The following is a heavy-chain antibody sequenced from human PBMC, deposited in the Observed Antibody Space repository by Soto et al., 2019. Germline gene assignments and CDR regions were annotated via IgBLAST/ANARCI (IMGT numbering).Heavy chain of an antibody. J-gene: IGHJ6*04. D-gene: IGHD5-12*01. Sequence: ASVKVSCKASGYTFTGYYMHWVRQAPGQGLEWMGWINPNSGGTNYAQKVQGRVTMTRDTSISTAYMELSRLRSDDTAVYYCARDTGYSVYDKRNYYYGMDVWGEGTTVTVSS. CDR2: INPNSGGT. V-gene: IGHV1-2*02. CDR1: GYTFTGYY. CDR3: ARDTGYSVYDKRNYYYGMDV.